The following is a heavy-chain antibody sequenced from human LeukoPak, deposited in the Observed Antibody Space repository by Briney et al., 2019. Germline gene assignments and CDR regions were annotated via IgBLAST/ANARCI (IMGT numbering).Heavy chain of an antibody. CDR2: IYYSGST. D-gene: IGHD6-13*01. CDR1: GGSISSYY. V-gene: IGHV4-59*01. J-gene: IGHJ6*02. CDR3: ACFSSSWYPYYYGMDA. Sequence: SETLSLTCTVSGGSISSYYWSWIRQPPGKGLEWIGYIYYSGSTNYNPSLKSRVTISVDTSKNQFSLKLSSVTAADTAVYYCACFSSSWYPYYYGMDAWGQGTTVTVSS.